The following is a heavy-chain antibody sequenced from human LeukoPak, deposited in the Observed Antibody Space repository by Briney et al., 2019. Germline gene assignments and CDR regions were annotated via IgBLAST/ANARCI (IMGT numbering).Heavy chain of an antibody. J-gene: IGHJ4*02. CDR2: IHGDGKKT. Sequence: GGSLRLSCAASGFTFSSYGMHWVRHAPGKGLVWVSRIHGDGKKTTYADSVKGRFTISRDNAKNTLYLQMNSLRVEDTAVYYCASDPDSGGWSTFDNWGQGSLVTVSS. D-gene: IGHD6-19*01. CDR1: GFTFSSYG. V-gene: IGHV3-74*01. CDR3: ASDPDSGGWSTFDN.